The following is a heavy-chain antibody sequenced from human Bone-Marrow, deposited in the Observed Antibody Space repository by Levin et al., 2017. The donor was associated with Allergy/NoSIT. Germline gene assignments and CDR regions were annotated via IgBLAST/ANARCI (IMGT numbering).Heavy chain of an antibody. CDR2: ISPGDSDT. Sequence: GESLKISCKTSGYSFSKYWIGWVRQMPGKGLEWMASISPGDSDTAYNPSFQGQVTISADTSLTTVYLKWTNLKASDTAVYYCARGGFIEDEASGRLDYWGQGALVIVSS. D-gene: IGHD1-26*01. CDR3: ARGGFIEDEASGRLDY. J-gene: IGHJ4*02. CDR1: GYSFSKYW. V-gene: IGHV5-51*01.